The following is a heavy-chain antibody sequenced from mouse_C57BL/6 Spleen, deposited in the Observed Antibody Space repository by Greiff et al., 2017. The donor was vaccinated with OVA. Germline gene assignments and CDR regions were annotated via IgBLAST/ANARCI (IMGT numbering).Heavy chain of an antibody. CDR3: AISSHYYAMDY. Sequence: VQLQESGAELARPGASVKLSCKASGYTFTSYGISWVKQRTGQGLEWIGEIYPRSGNTYYNEKFKGKATLTADKSSRTAYMELRSLTSEDSAVYFCAISSHYYAMDYWGQGTSVTVSS. CDR2: IYPRSGNT. J-gene: IGHJ4*01. V-gene: IGHV1-81*01. CDR1: GYTFTSYG.